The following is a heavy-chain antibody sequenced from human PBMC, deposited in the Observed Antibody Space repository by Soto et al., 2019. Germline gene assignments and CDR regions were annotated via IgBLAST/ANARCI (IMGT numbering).Heavy chain of an antibody. J-gene: IGHJ4*02. D-gene: IGHD2-2*01. CDR1: GYRFTNYW. CDR2: IYPGDSDT. V-gene: IGHV5-51*01. CDR3: PTDYCSGTTCYDFDY. Sequence: GESLKISCKGSGYRFTNYWIGWVRQMPGKGLEWMGIIYPGDSDTRYSPSFQGQVTISADKSINTAYLQWSSLKASDTAMYYCPTDYCSGTTCYDFDYWGQGTQVTVSS.